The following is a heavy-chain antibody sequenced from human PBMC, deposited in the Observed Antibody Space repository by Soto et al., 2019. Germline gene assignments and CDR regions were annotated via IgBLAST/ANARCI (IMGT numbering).Heavy chain of an antibody. J-gene: IGHJ4*02. D-gene: IGHD6-13*01. CDR2: ISYDGSTK. CDR3: AREGIAESGPNYYDF. V-gene: IGHV3-30-3*01. CDR1: GFTFKHKA. Sequence: QVQLVESGGGVVQPGRSLTIFCTASGFTFKHKAMHWIRQAPAKGLEWVADISYDGSTKNYADSVKGRFTISRDNSKNTLSLQMSALKGVDTATYYCAREGIAESGPNYYDFWGQGTLVAVSS.